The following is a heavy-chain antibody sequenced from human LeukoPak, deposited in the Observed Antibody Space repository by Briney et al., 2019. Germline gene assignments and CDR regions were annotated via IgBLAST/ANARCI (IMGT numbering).Heavy chain of an antibody. CDR1: GGSISSSGYY. D-gene: IGHD3-10*01. CDR3: ARVLRFGELPVDY. J-gene: IGHJ4*02. V-gene: IGHV4-31*03. CDR2: IYYSGST. Sequence: PSQTLSLTCTVSGGSISSSGYYWSWIRQHPGKGLEWIGYIYYSGSTYYNPSLKSRVTISVDTSKNQFSLKLSSVTAADTAVYYCARVLRFGELPVDYWGQGTLVTVSS.